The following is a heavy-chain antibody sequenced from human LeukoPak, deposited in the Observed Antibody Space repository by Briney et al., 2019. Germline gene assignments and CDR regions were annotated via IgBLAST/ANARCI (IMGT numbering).Heavy chain of an antibody. D-gene: IGHD5-24*01. CDR1: GFTFSFYA. CDR3: ARFVEPGGAFDI. Sequence: GGSLRLSCAASGFTFSFYAMSWVRQAPGKGLEWVAVISYDGSNKYYADSVKGRYTISRDNSKNTLYLQMNSLRAEDTAVYYCARFVEPGGAFDIWGQGTMVTVSS. CDR2: ISYDGSNK. J-gene: IGHJ3*02. V-gene: IGHV3-30-3*01.